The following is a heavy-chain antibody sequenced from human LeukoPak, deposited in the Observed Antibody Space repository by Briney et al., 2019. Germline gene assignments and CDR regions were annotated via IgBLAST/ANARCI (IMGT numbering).Heavy chain of an antibody. Sequence: SETLSLTCAVYGGSFSGYYWSWIRQPPGKGLEWIGEINHSGSTNYNPSLKSRVTISVDTSKNQFSLKLSSVTAADTAVYYCARGAGASSWYFDYWGQGTLVTVSP. V-gene: IGHV4-34*01. CDR2: INHSGST. D-gene: IGHD6-13*01. CDR1: GGSFSGYY. J-gene: IGHJ4*02. CDR3: ARGAGASSWYFDY.